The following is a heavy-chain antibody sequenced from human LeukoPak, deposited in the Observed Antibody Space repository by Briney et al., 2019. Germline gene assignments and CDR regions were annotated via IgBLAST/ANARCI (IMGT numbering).Heavy chain of an antibody. CDR3: AREPGIVGARGAFDI. D-gene: IGHD1-26*01. V-gene: IGHV4-4*02. CDR2: IYHSGST. Sequence: SETLSLTCAVSGGSISSSNWWSWVRQPPGQGLARIGEIYHSGSTNYNPSLKSRVTISVDKSKNQFSLKLSSVTAADTAVYYCAREPGIVGARGAFDIWGQGTMVTVSS. J-gene: IGHJ3*02. CDR1: GGSISSSNW.